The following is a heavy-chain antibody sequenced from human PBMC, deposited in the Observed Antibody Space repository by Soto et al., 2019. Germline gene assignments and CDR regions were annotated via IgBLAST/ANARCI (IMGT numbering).Heavy chain of an antibody. CDR1: GYTFTVYY. CDR3: AREEQSIFHDAFDI. D-gene: IGHD6-19*01. Sequence: ASVKVPCKASGYTFTVYYMHCVGQAPGQGLEWMGWINPNSGGTNYAQKFQGRVTMTRDTSISTAYMELSRLRSDDTAVYYCAREEQSIFHDAFDIWGQGTMVTVSS. J-gene: IGHJ3*02. V-gene: IGHV1-2*02. CDR2: INPNSGGT.